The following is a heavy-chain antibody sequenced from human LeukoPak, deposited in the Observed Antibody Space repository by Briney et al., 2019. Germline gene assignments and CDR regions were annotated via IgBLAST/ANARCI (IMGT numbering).Heavy chain of an antibody. D-gene: IGHD3-3*01. J-gene: IGHJ3*02. Sequence: GGSLRLSCAVSGLSFITYAMSWVRQAPGKGLEWVSSVSVNGDSTFYADSVKGRFTISRDNSKNTLYLQMNSLRAEDTAVYYCAKLIFGVSPGAFDIWGQGTMVTVSS. CDR2: VSVNGDST. V-gene: IGHV3-23*01. CDR3: AKLIFGVSPGAFDI. CDR1: GLSFITYA.